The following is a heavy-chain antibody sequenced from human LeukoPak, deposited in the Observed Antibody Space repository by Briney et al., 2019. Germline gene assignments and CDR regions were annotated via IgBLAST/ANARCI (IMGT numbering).Heavy chain of an antibody. CDR2: IYYSGST. J-gene: IGHJ2*01. CDR3: ARGPREDIVVVVAAGHWYFDL. CDR1: GGSISSYY. Sequence: SSETLSLTCTVSGGSISSYYWSWIRQPPGKGLEWIGYIYYSGSTNYNPSLKSRVTISVDTSKNQFSLKLSSVTAADTAVYYCARGPREDIVVVVAAGHWYFDLWGRGTLVTVSS. D-gene: IGHD2-15*01. V-gene: IGHV4-59*01.